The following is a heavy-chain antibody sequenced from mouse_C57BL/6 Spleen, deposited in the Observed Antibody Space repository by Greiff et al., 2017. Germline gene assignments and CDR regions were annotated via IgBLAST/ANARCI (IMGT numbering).Heavy chain of an antibody. Sequence: LEESGPELVKPGASVKISCKASGYSFTSYYIHWVKQRPGPGLEWIGWIYPGSGNTKYNEKFKGKATLTADTSSSTAYMQLSSLTSEDSAVYYCARNYGHYYAMDYWGQGTSVTVSS. CDR3: ARNYGHYYAMDY. CDR2: IYPGSGNT. D-gene: IGHD1-2*01. J-gene: IGHJ4*01. CDR1: GYSFTSYY. V-gene: IGHV1-66*01.